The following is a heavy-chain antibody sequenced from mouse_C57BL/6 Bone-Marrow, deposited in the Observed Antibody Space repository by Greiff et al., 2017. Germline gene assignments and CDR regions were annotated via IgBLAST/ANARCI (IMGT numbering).Heavy chain of an antibody. CDR1: GYAFSSYR. V-gene: IGHV1-80*01. Sequence: QVQLQQSGAELVKPGASVKISCKASGYAFSSYRMNWVKQRPGKGLEWIGQIYPGDGDTNYNGKFKGKATLTADKSSSTAYMQLSSLTSEDSAVYFCARGTTVVALYYFDYWGQGTTLTVSS. J-gene: IGHJ2*01. D-gene: IGHD1-1*01. CDR2: IYPGDGDT. CDR3: ARGTTVVALYYFDY.